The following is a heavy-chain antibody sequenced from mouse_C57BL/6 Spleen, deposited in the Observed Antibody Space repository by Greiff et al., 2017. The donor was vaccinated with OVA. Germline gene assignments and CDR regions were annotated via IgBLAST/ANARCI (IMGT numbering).Heavy chain of an antibody. D-gene: IGHD1-1*01. CDR1: GYAFSSSW. CDR2: IYPGDGDT. J-gene: IGHJ4*01. CDR3: ARGIITTVGDY. V-gene: IGHV1-82*01. Sequence: VKLQESGPELVKPGASVKISCKASGYAFSSSWMNWVKQRPGKGLEWIGRIYPGDGDTNYNGKFKGKATLTADKSSSTAYMQLSSLTSEDSAVYFCARGIITTVGDYWGQGTSVTVSS.